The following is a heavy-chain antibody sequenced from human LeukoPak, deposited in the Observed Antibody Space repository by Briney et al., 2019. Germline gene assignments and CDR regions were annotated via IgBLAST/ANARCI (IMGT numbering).Heavy chain of an antibody. Sequence: GGSLRLSCAASGFTFSSYEMNWVRQAPGKGLEWVSYISSSGSTIYYADSVKGRFTISRDNAKNSLYLQMNSLRAEDTAVYYCARVSIAAAGLFDYWGQGTLVTVSS. V-gene: IGHV3-48*03. J-gene: IGHJ4*02. CDR1: GFTFSSYE. CDR2: ISSSGSTI. CDR3: ARVSIAAAGLFDY. D-gene: IGHD6-13*01.